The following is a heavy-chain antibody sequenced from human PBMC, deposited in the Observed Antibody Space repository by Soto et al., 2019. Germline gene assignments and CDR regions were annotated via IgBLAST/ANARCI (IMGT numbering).Heavy chain of an antibody. CDR3: ARDQDLGAALWSGYYTAGAFDI. V-gene: IGHV4-61*01. CDR2: IYYSGST. D-gene: IGHD3-3*01. Sequence: SETLSLTCTVSGGSVSSGSYYWSWIRQPPGKGLEWIGYIYYSGSTNYNPSLKSRVTISVDTSKNQFSLKLGSVTAADTAVYYCARDQDLGAALWSGYYTAGAFDIWGQGTMVTVSS. CDR1: GGSVSSGSYY. J-gene: IGHJ3*02.